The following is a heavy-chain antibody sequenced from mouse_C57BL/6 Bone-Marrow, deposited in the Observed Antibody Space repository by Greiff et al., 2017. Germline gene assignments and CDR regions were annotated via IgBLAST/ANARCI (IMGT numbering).Heavy chain of an antibody. CDR3: TRDSSGYVYAMDY. J-gene: IGHJ4*01. V-gene: IGHV5-9-1*02. D-gene: IGHD3-2*02. CDR2: ISSGGDYI. CDR1: GFTFSSYA. Sequence: EVQRVESGEGLVKPGGSLKLSCAASGFTFSSYAMSWVRQTPEKRLEWVAYISSGGDYIYYADTVKGRFTISRDNARNTLYLQMSSLKSEDTAMYYCTRDSSGYVYAMDYWGQGTSVTVSS.